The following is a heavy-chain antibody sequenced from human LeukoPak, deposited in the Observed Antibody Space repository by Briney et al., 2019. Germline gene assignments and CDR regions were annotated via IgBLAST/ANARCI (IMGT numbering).Heavy chain of an antibody. CDR3: ARVGADGSGFLFDY. CDR2: INHSGSI. CDR1: GGSFSGYY. V-gene: IGHV4-34*01. Sequence: SETLSLTCAVYGGSFSGYYWSWIRQPPGKGLEWIGEINHSGSINYNPSLKSRVTISVDTSKNQFSLKLSSVTAADTAVYYCARVGADGSGFLFDYWGQGTLVTVSS. J-gene: IGHJ4*02. D-gene: IGHD3-10*01.